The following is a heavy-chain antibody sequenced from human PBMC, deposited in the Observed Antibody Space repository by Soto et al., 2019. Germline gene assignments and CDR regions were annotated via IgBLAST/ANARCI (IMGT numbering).Heavy chain of an antibody. Sequence: SVKVSCKASGGTFSSYTISWVRQAPGQGLEWMGRIIPILGIANYAQKFQGRVTITADKSTSTAYMELSSLRSEDTAVYYCARSSLSLRAFDIWGQGTMVTVSS. V-gene: IGHV1-69*02. CDR2: IIPILGIA. CDR3: ARSSLSLRAFDI. CDR1: GGTFSSYT. D-gene: IGHD3-16*02. J-gene: IGHJ3*02.